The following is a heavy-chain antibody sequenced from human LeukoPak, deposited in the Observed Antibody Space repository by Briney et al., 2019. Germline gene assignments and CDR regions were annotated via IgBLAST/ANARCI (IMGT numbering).Heavy chain of an antibody. CDR3: ARLEGAYYFDY. CDR2: IYYRGSA. J-gene: IGHJ4*02. D-gene: IGHD1-26*01. Sequence: SETLSLTCTVSGGSISSSSYYWGWIRQPPGKGLEWIGSIYYRGSAYYNTSLESRVTISVDTSKNQFSLMLRSVTAADTAMYYCARLEGAYYFDYWGQGTLVTVSS. V-gene: IGHV4-39*01. CDR1: GGSISSSSYY.